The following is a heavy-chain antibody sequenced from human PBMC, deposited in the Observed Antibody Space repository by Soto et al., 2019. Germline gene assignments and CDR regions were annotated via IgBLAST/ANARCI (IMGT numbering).Heavy chain of an antibody. CDR1: GYTFTSYD. V-gene: IGHV1-8*01. CDR3: ATAVTIFGVVASYDAFDI. J-gene: IGHJ3*02. CDR2: MNPNSGNT. Sequence: ASVKVSCNASGYTFTSYDINWVRQATGQGLEWMGWMNPNSGNTGYAQKFQGRVTMTRNTSISTAYMELSSLRSEDTAVYYCATAVTIFGVVASYDAFDIWGQGTMVTVSS. D-gene: IGHD3-3*01.